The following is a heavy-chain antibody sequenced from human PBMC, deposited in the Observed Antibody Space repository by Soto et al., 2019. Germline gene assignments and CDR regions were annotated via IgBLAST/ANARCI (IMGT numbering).Heavy chain of an antibody. CDR1: GYSFTSYW. D-gene: IGHD3-22*01. J-gene: IGHJ6*02. Sequence: GESLKISCKGSGYSFTSYWIGWVRQLPGKGLEWMGIIYPGDSDTRYSPSFQGQVTISADKSISTAYLQWSSLKASDTAMYYCARLGGLGLATMIVTTYYYYYGMDVWGQGTTVTVSS. CDR2: IYPGDSDT. V-gene: IGHV5-51*01. CDR3: ARLGGLGLATMIVTTYYYYYGMDV.